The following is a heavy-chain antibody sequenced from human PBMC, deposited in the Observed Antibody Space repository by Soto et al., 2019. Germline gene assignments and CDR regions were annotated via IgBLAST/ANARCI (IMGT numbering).Heavy chain of an antibody. Sequence: SVPLRVTWSVSGGSISNRGDCWSWIRTPPGKGLEWIGYIYYSGSTYYNPSLKSRVTISVDTSKNQFSLKLSSVTAAARAGYSFPRPEVSFVRSGSFWGFWAQGTM. CDR2: IYYSGST. V-gene: IGHV4-31*02. D-gene: IGHD3-16*01. CDR1: GGSISNRGDC. J-gene: IGHJ3*01. CDR3: PRPEVSFVRSGSFWGF.